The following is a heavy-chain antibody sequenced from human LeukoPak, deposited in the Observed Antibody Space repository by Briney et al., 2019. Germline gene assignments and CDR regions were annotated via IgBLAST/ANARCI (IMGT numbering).Heavy chain of an antibody. CDR2: INPNSGGT. Sequence: VASVKVSCKASGYTFTGYYMHWVRQAPGQGLEWMGWINPNSGGTIYAQKFQGRVTMTRDTSISTAYMELSRLRSDDTAVYYCARVGFSAEFDPWGQGTLVTVSS. CDR3: ARVGFSAEFDP. CDR1: GYTFTGYY. V-gene: IGHV1-2*02. J-gene: IGHJ5*02.